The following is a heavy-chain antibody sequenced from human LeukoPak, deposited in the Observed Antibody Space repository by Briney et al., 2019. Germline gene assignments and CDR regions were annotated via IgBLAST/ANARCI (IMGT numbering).Heavy chain of an antibody. V-gene: IGHV3-30*03. CDR1: GFTFSSYG. D-gene: IGHD3-3*01. CDR2: ISYDGSNK. J-gene: IGHJ4*02. Sequence: HPGRSLRLSCAASGFTFSSYGMHWVRQAPGKGLEWVAVISYDGSNKYYADSVKGRFTISRDNSKNTLYLQMNSLRAEDTAVYYCARDDQITIFDYWGQGTLVTVSS. CDR3: ARDDQITIFDY.